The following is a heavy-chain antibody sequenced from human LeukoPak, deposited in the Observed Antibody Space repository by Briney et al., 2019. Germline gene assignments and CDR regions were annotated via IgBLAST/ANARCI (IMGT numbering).Heavy chain of an antibody. CDR1: GYTFTGYY. CDR2: INPNSGGT. J-gene: IGHJ3*02. V-gene: IGHV1-2*02. D-gene: IGHD2-2*01. Sequence: ASVKVSCKASGYTFTGYYMHWVRQAPGQGLEWMGWINPNSGGTNYAQKFQGRVTMTRDTSISTAYMELSRLRSDDTAVYYCARVGGYCSSTSCYARTHAFDIWGQGTMVTVSS. CDR3: ARVGGYCSSTSCYARTHAFDI.